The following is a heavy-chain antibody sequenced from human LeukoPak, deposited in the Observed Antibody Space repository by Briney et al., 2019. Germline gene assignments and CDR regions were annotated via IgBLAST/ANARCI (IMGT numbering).Heavy chain of an antibody. CDR3: ATNYTAVSAFDS. Sequence: SETPSLTCTVSGGSINSYYWNWIRQPAGKGLEWIGHIYTRWSTKYNPSLKSRVTMSIDTSKNQFSLNLYSVTAADTAVYYCATNYTAVSAFDSWGQGTLVTDPS. D-gene: IGHD6-19*01. V-gene: IGHV4-4*07. J-gene: IGHJ4*02. CDR1: GGSINSYY. CDR2: IYTRWST.